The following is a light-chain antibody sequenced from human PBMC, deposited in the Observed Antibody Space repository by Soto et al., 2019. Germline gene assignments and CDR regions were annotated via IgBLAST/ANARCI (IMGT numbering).Light chain of an antibody. Sequence: IQLTQSPSSLSASVGDSVTITCRASQGVSRYLSWYQQKPGRAPILLISAASTLQSGVPARFSGSGSGTDFTLSITSLQPEDFATYYCQQLNTYPVTFGRGTKVEIK. V-gene: IGKV1-9*01. CDR3: QQLNTYPVT. CDR1: QGVSRY. CDR2: AAS. J-gene: IGKJ4*01.